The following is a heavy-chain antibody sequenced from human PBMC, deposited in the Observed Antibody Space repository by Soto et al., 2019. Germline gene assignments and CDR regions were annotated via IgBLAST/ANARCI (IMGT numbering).Heavy chain of an antibody. J-gene: IGHJ3*02. CDR2: IYYSGST. CDR3: AKGGSGSYSNAFDI. Sequence: SETRSLTCTVSGGSISSDEWGWFRQPPGKGLEWIGSIYYSGSTYYNPSLKSRVTISVDTSKNQFSLKLSSVTAADTAVYYCAKGGSGSYSNAFDIWGQGTMVT. CDR1: GGSISSDE. D-gene: IGHD3-10*01. V-gene: IGHV4-39*01.